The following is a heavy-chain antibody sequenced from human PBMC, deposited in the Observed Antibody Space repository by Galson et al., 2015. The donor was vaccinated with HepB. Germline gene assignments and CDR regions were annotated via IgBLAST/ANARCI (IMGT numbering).Heavy chain of an antibody. V-gene: IGHV3-23*01. CDR3: VKDGDTYCGGDCFSDH. CDR2: ISSRTGGT. J-gene: IGHJ4*02. D-gene: IGHD2-21*02. Sequence: SLRLSCAASGFTFINYPMTWVRQPPGKGLEWVSTISSRTGGTYYADSVKGRSTISRDNSRDTLYLQLNNLRAEDTALYYCVKDGDTYCGGDCFSDHWGQGTLVTVSS. CDR1: GFTFINYP.